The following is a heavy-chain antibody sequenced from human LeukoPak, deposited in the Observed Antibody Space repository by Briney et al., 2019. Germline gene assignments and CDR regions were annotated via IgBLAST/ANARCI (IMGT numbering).Heavy chain of an antibody. Sequence: PSETLSLTCTVSGGSISSHYWSWIRQPPGKGLEWIWYIYYSGSTNYNPSLKSRVTISVDTSKNQFSLKLSSVTAADSAVYYCARARGRLLLVDYWGQGTLVTVSS. J-gene: IGHJ4*02. D-gene: IGHD2-15*01. V-gene: IGHV4-59*11. CDR2: IYYSGST. CDR3: ARARGRLLLVDY. CDR1: GGSISSHY.